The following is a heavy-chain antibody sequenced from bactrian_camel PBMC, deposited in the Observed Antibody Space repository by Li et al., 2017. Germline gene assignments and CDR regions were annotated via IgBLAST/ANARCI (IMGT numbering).Heavy chain of an antibody. CDR2: DKGDGSI. Sequence: HVQLVESGGGSVQAGGSLKLICSASGAFLPTSAMGWYRQAPGKGRGLVAMDKGDGSISYGDSVKGRFTLSRDNAKDTVNLQMDNLLIEDTATYRCAADCPPIVGWDREEYWGQGTQVTVS. CDR3: AADCPPIVGWDREEY. V-gene: IGHV3S53*01. J-gene: IGHJ4*01. D-gene: IGHD1*01. CDR1: GAFLPTSA.